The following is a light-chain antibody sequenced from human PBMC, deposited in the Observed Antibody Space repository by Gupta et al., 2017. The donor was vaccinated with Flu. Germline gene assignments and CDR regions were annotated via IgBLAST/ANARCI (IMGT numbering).Light chain of an antibody. CDR3: QQYDSWPPIT. CDR1: QSVGGN. J-gene: IGKJ4*01. V-gene: IGKV3-15*01. Sequence: ATLSVSPGERVTLSCRASQSVGGNLDWYNQKRGQAPRLLIYGASTRDTGVPDRFSGGGYGKEFTLTISGRQSEDVAVYYCQQYDSWPPITFGGGTKVEIK. CDR2: GAS.